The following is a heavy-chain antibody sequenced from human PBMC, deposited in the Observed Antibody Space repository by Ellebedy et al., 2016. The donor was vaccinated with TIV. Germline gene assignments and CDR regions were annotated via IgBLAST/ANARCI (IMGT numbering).Heavy chain of an antibody. CDR1: GYTFTSYG. V-gene: IGHV1-69*13. Sequence: SVKVSXKASGYTFTSYGISWVRQAPGQGLEWMGGIIPIFGTANYAQKFQGRVTITADESTSTAYMELSSLRSEDTAVYYCARGARWGGYSYGPGDYWGQGTLVTVSS. CDR3: ARGARWGGYSYGPGDY. J-gene: IGHJ4*02. D-gene: IGHD5-18*01. CDR2: IIPIFGTA.